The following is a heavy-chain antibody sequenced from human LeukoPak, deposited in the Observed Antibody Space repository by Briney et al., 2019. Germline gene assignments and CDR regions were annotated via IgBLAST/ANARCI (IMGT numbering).Heavy chain of an antibody. CDR2: IYYSGST. V-gene: IGHV4-59*08. CDR3: ASSYGAAAYFQH. D-gene: IGHD4-17*01. J-gene: IGHJ1*01. Sequence: PETLSLTCTVSGGSISSYYWSWIRQPPGKGLEWIGYIYYSGSTNYNPSLKSRVTIPVDTSKNQFSLKLSSVTAADTAVYYCASSYGAAAYFQHWGQGTLVTVSS. CDR1: GGSISSYY.